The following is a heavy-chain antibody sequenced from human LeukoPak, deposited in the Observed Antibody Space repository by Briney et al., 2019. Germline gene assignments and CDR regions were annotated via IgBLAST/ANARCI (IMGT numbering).Heavy chain of an antibody. CDR1: GGTFSSYA. V-gene: IGHV1-69*13. J-gene: IGHJ6*02. D-gene: IGHD2-2*02. CDR3: ASGPRYCSSTSCYKVYYGMDV. Sequence: EASVKVSCKASGGTFSSYAISWVRQAPGQGLEWMGGIIPIFGTANYAQKFRGRVTITADESTSTAYMELSSLRSEDTAVYYCASGPRYCSSTSCYKVYYGMDVWGQGTTVTVSS. CDR2: IIPIFGTA.